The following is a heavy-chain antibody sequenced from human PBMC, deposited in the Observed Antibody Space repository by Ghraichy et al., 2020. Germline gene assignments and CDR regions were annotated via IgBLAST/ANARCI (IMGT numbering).Heavy chain of an antibody. CDR1: GFTFSSYA. Sequence: GGSLRLSCAASGFTFSSYAMSWVRQAPGKGLKWVSSISGSGGVTYYPDSVRGRFTISRDNSRTTLYLHMNNVRVDDTAVYYCAKNWGTTRVYGMDVWGQGTTVAVSS. V-gene: IGHV3-23*01. CDR2: ISGSGGVT. CDR3: AKNWGTTRVYGMDV. D-gene: IGHD2-2*01. J-gene: IGHJ6*02.